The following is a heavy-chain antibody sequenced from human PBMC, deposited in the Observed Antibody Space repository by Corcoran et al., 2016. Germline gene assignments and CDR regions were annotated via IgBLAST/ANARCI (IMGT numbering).Heavy chain of an antibody. J-gene: IGHJ4*02. V-gene: IGHV1-3*01. CDR3: ARGGQQLVPELDY. Sequence: QVQLVQSGAEVKKPGASLTVSCKASGYTFTRYAMHWVRQAPGPRLEWMGWINAGNGNTKYSQKFQGRVTITRDTSASTAYMELSSLRSEDTAVYYCARGGQQLVPELDYWGQGTQVTVSS. D-gene: IGHD6-13*01. CDR1: GYTFTRYA. CDR2: INAGNGNT.